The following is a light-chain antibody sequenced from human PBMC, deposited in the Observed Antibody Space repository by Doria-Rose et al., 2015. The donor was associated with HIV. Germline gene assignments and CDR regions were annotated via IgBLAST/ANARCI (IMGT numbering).Light chain of an antibody. CDR1: QDINNY. J-gene: IGKJ1*01. CDR2: STS. Sequence: DIQVTQSPSSLSASVGDTVTITCRASQDINNYLAWYQQKRGDPHKLLIYSTSTSHSVVPSRCSGSGSGTVFTLTIARLQPDDFATYFCQKSNTAPRTFGQGTRVEIK. CDR3: QKSNTAPRT. V-gene: IGKV1-27*01.